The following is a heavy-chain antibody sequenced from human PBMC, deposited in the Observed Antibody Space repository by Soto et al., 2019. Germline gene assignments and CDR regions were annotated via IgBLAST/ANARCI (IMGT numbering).Heavy chain of an antibody. CDR3: ARVAHLEWSSYYYYGMDV. V-gene: IGHV3-7*05. CDR1: GFTFSSYW. D-gene: IGHD3-3*01. CDR2: IKQDGSEK. J-gene: IGHJ6*02. Sequence: GGSLRLSCAASGFTFSSYWMSWVRQAPGKGLEWVANIKQDGSEKYYVDSVKGRFTISRDNAKNSLYLQMNSLRAEDTAVYYCARVAHLEWSSYYYYGMDVWGQGTTVTVSS.